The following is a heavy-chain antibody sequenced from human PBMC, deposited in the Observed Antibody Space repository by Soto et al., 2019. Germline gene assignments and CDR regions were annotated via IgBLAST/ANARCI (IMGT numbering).Heavy chain of an antibody. CDR3: AKTRGDSYFWYFDY. V-gene: IGHV3-23*01. CDR2: ISGSGGST. Sequence: PGGVLRLSCAASGFTFSSYAMSWVRQAPGKGLEWVSAISGSGGSTYYADSVKGRFTISRDNSKNTLYLQMNSLRAEDTAVYYCAKTRGDSYFWYFDYWGQGTLVTVSS. D-gene: IGHD3-16*01. J-gene: IGHJ4*02. CDR1: GFTFSSYA.